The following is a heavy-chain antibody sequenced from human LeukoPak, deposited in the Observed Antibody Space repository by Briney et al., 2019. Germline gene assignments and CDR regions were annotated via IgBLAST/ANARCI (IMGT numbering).Heavy chain of an antibody. CDR1: GFICSGYA. D-gene: IGHD3-22*01. CDR3: ARGGYESSGYNQYLDY. Sequence: PGGSLRLSCAASGFICSGYAMSWVRQAPGKGLEWLSAISGTGGTYYADSVKGRFTISRDNSKNTLFLQLSSLRAEDTAIYYCARGGYESSGYNQYLDYWGQGTLVTVSP. CDR2: ISGTGGT. V-gene: IGHV3-23*01. J-gene: IGHJ4*02.